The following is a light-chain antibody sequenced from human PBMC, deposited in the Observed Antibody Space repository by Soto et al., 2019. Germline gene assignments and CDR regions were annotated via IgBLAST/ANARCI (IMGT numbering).Light chain of an antibody. Sequence: QSVLTQPPSASGTPGQRVTISCSGSSSNIGSNTVNWYQQLPGTAPKLLIYSNNQRPSGGPDRFSGSKSGTSASLAISGLQSEDEADYYCAAWDDSLSGAVFGGGTQLTVL. CDR2: SNN. V-gene: IGLV1-44*01. CDR3: AAWDDSLSGAV. J-gene: IGLJ7*01. CDR1: SSNIGSNT.